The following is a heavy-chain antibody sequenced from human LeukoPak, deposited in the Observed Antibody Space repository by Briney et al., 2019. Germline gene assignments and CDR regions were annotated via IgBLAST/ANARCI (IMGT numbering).Heavy chain of an antibody. CDR2: IRSKANSYAT. J-gene: IGHJ4*02. Sequence: PGGSLRLSCAASGFTFSGSAMHWVRQASGKGLEWVGRIRSKANSYATAYAASVKGRFTISRDDSKNTAYLQMNSLKTEDTAVYYCAIRELFRRDGYNYDVPIDYWGQGTLVTVSS. D-gene: IGHD5-24*01. CDR1: GFTFSGSA. CDR3: AIRELFRRDGYNYDVPIDY. V-gene: IGHV3-73*01.